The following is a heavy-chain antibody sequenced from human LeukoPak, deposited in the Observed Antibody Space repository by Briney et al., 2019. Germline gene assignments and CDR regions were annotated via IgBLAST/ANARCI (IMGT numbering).Heavy chain of an antibody. J-gene: IGHJ6*03. CDR3: ARLYGDYVGYYYYYMDV. CDR1: GGSISTSSYC. Sequence: SESLSLTCTVSGGSISTSSYCWGWIRQPRGKGLEVNARVYYSGSTYYNPSLKSRVTMSVDTSRNQFSLKLSSVTAADTAVYYCARLYGDYVGYYYYYMDVWGKGTTVTVSS. CDR2: VYYSGST. D-gene: IGHD4-17*01. V-gene: IGHV4-39*07.